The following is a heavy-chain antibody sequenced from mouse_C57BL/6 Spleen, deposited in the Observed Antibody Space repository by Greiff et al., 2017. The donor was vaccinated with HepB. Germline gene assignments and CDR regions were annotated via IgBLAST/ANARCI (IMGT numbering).Heavy chain of an antibody. CDR3: GRSPYYGSSDGYFDV. D-gene: IGHD1-1*01. J-gene: IGHJ1*03. CDR2: IDPNSGGT. V-gene: IGHV1-72*01. CDR1: GYTFTSYW. Sequence: QVQLQQPGAELVKPGASVKLSCKASGYTFTSYWMHWVKQRPGRGLEWIGRIDPNSGGTKYNEKFKSKATLTVDKHSSTAYMQLSSLTSEDSAVYYCGRSPYYGSSDGYFDVWGKGTTVTVSS.